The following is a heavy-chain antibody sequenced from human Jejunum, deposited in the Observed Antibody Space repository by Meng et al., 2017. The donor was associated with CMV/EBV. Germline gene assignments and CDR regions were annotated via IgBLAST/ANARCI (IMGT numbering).Heavy chain of an antibody. Sequence: CPVSSGSITPHYWSWIRQPPGQGLEWLAYIYYNGNTRYNPSLKSRLTMSVDTSKNQFSLRLTSVTAADTAVYYCARPHGYSSEEFDYWGQGTLVTVSS. CDR1: SGSITPHY. CDR2: IYYNGNT. V-gene: IGHV4-59*08. D-gene: IGHD5-24*01. CDR3: ARPHGYSSEEFDY. J-gene: IGHJ4*02.